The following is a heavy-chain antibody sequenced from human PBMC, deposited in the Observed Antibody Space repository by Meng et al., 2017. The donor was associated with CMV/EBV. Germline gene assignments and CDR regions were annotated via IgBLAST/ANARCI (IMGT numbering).Heavy chain of an antibody. CDR1: GFTFDDYA. Sequence: LRLSCAASGFTFDDYAMHWVRQAPGKGLEWVSGISWNSGSIGYADSVKGRFTISRDNAKNSLYLQMNSLRAEDTALYYCAKDVSREFRWWFPFYYYGMDVWGQGTTVTVSS. J-gene: IGHJ6*02. V-gene: IGHV3-9*01. CDR2: ISWNSGSI. CDR3: AKDVSREFRWWFPFYYYGMDV. D-gene: IGHD2-15*01.